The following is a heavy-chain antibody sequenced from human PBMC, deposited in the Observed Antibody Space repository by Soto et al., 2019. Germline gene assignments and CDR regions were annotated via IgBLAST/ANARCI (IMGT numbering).Heavy chain of an antibody. CDR3: ARGRLAYCGGACYSPIDY. CDR1: GFTFSSYG. D-gene: IGHD2-21*02. J-gene: IGHJ4*02. Sequence: QVQLVESGGGVVQPGRSLRLSCAASGFTFSSYGMHWVRQAPGKGLEWVAVIWYDGSNKYYADSVKGRFTISRDNSKNTLYLQMNSVRAEDTAVYYCARGRLAYCGGACYSPIDYWGQGTLVTVSS. V-gene: IGHV3-33*01. CDR2: IWYDGSNK.